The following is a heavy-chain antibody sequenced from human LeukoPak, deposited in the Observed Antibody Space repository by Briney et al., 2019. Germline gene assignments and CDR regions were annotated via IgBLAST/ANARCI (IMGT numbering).Heavy chain of an antibody. CDR2: IRSDGSNK. V-gene: IGHV3-30*02. CDR3: ARDQEVEYCSGGSCFRPYFDY. J-gene: IGHJ4*02. CDR1: GFTFSSYG. Sequence: GGSLRLSCAASGFTFSSYGMHWVRQAPGKGLEWVTFIRSDGSNKYYADSVKGRFTISRDISKNTLYLQMNSLRAEDTAVYYCARDQEVEYCSGGSCFRPYFDYWGQGTLVTVSS. D-gene: IGHD2-15*01.